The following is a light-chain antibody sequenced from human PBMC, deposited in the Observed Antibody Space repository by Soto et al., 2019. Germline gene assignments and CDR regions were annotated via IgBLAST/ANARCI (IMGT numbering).Light chain of an antibody. J-gene: IGLJ3*02. CDR2: QDT. CDR1: KLGDKY. Sequence: ELTQPPSVSVSPGQTATITCSGNKLGDKYACWYQHKAGQSPLLVIYQDTKRPSGIPERFSGSNSGNTATLTISGTQAMDEADYYCQAWDSSTNWVFGGGTKLTVL. V-gene: IGLV3-1*01. CDR3: QAWDSSTNWV.